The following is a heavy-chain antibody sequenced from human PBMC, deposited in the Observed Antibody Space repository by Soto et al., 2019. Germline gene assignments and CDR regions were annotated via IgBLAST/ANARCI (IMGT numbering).Heavy chain of an antibody. Sequence: ASVKVSCKASGYSFTNYPIAWVRRAPGQGLEWMGWISPYKGNTKYAQNFQGRVTMTTDTSTSTAYMELRSLRSDDTAVYYCARDLDGSGSYYTDYWGPGTLVTVSS. CDR2: ISPYKGNT. D-gene: IGHD3-10*01. CDR1: GYSFTNYP. CDR3: ARDLDGSGSYYTDY. V-gene: IGHV1-18*01. J-gene: IGHJ4*02.